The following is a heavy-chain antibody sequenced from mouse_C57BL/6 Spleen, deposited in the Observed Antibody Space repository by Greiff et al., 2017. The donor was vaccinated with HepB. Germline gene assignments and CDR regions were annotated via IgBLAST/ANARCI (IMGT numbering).Heavy chain of an antibody. D-gene: IGHD1-1*01. CDR1: GFTFSDYY. J-gene: IGHJ1*03. CDR3: ARDRDGTRYWYFDV. Sequence: DVKLVESEGGLVQPGSSMKLSCTASGFTFSDYYMAWVRQVPERGLEWVANINYDGSSTYYLDSLKSRFLISRDNAKNILYLKMRSLKSEDTATYYCARDRDGTRYWYFDVWGTGTTVTVSS. V-gene: IGHV5-16*01. CDR2: INYDGSST.